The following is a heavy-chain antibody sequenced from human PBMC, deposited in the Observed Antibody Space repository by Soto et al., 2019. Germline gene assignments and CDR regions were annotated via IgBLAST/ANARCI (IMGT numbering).Heavy chain of an antibody. CDR2: IYYSGST. CDR1: GGSISSGGYY. D-gene: IGHD1-1*01. CDR3: AREETGTSFDY. Sequence: LSLTCTVSGGSISSGGYYWSWIRQHPGKGLEWIGYIYYSGSTYYNPSLKSRVTISVDASKNQFSLKLSSVTAADTAVYYCAREETGTSFDYWGQGTLVTVSS. V-gene: IGHV4-31*03. J-gene: IGHJ4*02.